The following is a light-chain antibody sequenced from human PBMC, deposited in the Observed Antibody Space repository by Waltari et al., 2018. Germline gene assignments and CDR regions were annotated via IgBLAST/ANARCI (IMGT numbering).Light chain of an antibody. V-gene: IGKV1-33*01. CDR2: DAS. J-gene: IGKJ2*01. Sequence: DIQMTQSPSSLSASVGDSVTITCRASQSISSYLNWYQQKPGKAPKLLIYDASNLETGVPSRFSGSGSGTDFTFTISSLQPEDIATYYCQQYDNLPYTFGQGTKLEIK. CDR3: QQYDNLPYT. CDR1: QSISSY.